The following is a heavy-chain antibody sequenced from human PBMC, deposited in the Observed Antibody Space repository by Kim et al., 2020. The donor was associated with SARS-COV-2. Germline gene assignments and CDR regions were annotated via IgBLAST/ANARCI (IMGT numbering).Heavy chain of an antibody. V-gene: IGHV4-39*01. J-gene: IGHJ6*02. CDR3: ARRFLDMTGYYYGMDV. CDR2: IYYSGST. D-gene: IGHD3-3*01. CDR1: GGSISSSSYY. Sequence: SETLSLTCTVSGGSISSSSYYWGWIRQPPGKGLEWIGSIYYSGSTYYNPSLKSRVTISVDTSKNQFSLKLSSVTAADTAVYYCARRFLDMTGYYYGMDVWGQGTTVTVSS.